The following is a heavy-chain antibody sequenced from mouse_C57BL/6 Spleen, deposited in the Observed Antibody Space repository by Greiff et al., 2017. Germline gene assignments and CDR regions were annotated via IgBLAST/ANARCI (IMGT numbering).Heavy chain of an antibody. V-gene: IGHV14-3*01. D-gene: IGHD1-1*01. CDR1: GFNIKNTY. Sequence: VQPQQSVAELVRPGASVKLSCTASGFNIKNTYMHWVKQRPEQGLEWIGRIDPANGNTKYAPTFQGKATITADTSSNTAYLQLSILKIEDTAIYYCALGLYGSSSHWYFDVWGTGTTVTVSS. CDR2: IDPANGNT. CDR3: ALGLYGSSSHWYFDV. J-gene: IGHJ1*03.